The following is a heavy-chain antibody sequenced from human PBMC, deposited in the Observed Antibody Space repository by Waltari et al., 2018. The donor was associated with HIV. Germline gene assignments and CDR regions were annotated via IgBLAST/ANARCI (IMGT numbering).Heavy chain of an antibody. Sequence: QVRLQESGPGLVKPSAPLSLTCTVSGTAVSSGSFYWSWIWQSPDKGLEWIGFIYSTGRTNSNPSLESRVTMSADTSKNQISLNLISVTAADTAVYYCVRSLMWFGDGALWGQGARVTVSS. CDR1: GTAVSSGSFY. V-gene: IGHV4-61*01. CDR2: IYSTGRT. J-gene: IGHJ4*02. D-gene: IGHD3-10*01. CDR3: VRSLMWFGDGAL.